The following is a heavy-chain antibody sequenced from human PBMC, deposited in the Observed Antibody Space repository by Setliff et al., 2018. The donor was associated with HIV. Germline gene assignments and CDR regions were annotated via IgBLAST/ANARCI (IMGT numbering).Heavy chain of an antibody. CDR1: GFTFGDYY. Sequence: GGSLRLSCAASGFTFGDYYMTWIRQAPKKGLECVSYISSRGSVIQYADSVKGRFTISRDNAKNSLSLQMNNLRDEDTAVYFCARGDVVQFRGALDPWGQGALVTVSS. D-gene: IGHD3-10*01. CDR2: ISSRGSVI. V-gene: IGHV3-11*04. CDR3: ARGDVVQFRGALDP. J-gene: IGHJ5*02.